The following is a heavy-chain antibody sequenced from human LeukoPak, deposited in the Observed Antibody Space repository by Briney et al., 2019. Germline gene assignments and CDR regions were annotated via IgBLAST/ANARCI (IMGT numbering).Heavy chain of an antibody. Sequence: PGGSLRLSCAASGFTFSSHAMSWVRQAPGKGLEWVSGLIENGVTTYYADSVKGRFTISRDNYRNTMYLQMNSLRAEDTAVYCVKDYQVGSSPAFGDSWGQGTLVTVSS. D-gene: IGHD1-26*01. CDR1: GFTFSSHA. CDR3: KDYQVGSSPAFGDS. CDR2: LIENGVTT. J-gene: IGHJ4*02. V-gene: IGHV3-23*01.